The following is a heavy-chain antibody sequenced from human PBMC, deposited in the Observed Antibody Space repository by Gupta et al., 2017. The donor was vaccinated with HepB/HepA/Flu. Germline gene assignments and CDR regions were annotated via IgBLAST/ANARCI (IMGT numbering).Heavy chain of an antibody. V-gene: IGHV3-23*01. Sequence: EVQLLESGGGLVQPGGSLRLSCAASGFTFHNYGMNWVRQAAGKGLEWVSVISGSGNSMYYADSVKGRFTISRDNSKKKLYLEMNTLRADDTAVYYCAKGGTSTIFGIITHHDMDVWGQGTTVTVSS. D-gene: IGHD3-3*01. CDR3: AKGGTSTIFGIITHHDMDV. CDR2: ISGSGNSM. CDR1: GFTFHNYG. J-gene: IGHJ6*02.